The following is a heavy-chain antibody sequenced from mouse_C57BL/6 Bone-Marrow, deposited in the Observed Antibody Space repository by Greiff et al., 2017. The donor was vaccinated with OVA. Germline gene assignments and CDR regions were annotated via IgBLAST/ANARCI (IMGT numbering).Heavy chain of an antibody. D-gene: IGHD2-1*01. CDR2: ISSGSSTI. CDR3: AREGYGNSFAY. CDR1: GFTFSDYG. Sequence: DVQLVESGGGLVKPGGSLKLSCAASGFTFSDYGMHWVRQAPEKGLEWVAYISSGSSTIYYADTVKGRFTISRDNAKNTLFLQMTSLRSEDTAMYYCAREGYGNSFAYWGQGTLVTVSA. V-gene: IGHV5-17*01. J-gene: IGHJ3*01.